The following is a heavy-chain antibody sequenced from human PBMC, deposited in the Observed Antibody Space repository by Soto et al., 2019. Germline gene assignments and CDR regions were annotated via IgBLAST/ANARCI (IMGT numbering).Heavy chain of an antibody. V-gene: IGHV2-5*02. J-gene: IGHJ6*02. CDR2: IYWDDDK. CDR3: AHTVIFGVVKKYGMDV. CDR1: GFSLTTSGVG. Sequence: QITLKESGPTLVKPTQTLTLTCTFSGFSLTTSGVGVAWIRQPPGKALEWLALIYWDDDKYYNPSLRSRLTITKDTSKNQVVLTVTNMDPVDTGTYYCAHTVIFGVVKKYGMDVWGQGTSVAVSS. D-gene: IGHD3-3*01.